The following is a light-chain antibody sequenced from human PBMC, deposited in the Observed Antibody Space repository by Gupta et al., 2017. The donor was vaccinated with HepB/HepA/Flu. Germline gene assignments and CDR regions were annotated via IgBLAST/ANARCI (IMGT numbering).Light chain of an antibody. CDR3: SSYTSSSTLGGV. Sequence: SALTQPASVSGSPGQSTTISCTGTSSDVGGYNYVSWYQQHPGKAPKLMIYDVSNRPSGVSNRFSGSKSGNTASLTISGLQAEDEADYYCSSYTSSSTLGGVFGGGTKLTVL. J-gene: IGLJ2*01. CDR1: SSDVGGYNY. V-gene: IGLV2-14*03. CDR2: DVS.